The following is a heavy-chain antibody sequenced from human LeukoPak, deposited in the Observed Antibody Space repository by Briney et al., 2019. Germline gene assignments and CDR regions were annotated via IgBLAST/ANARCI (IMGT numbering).Heavy chain of an antibody. D-gene: IGHD1-26*01. Sequence: PGGSLRLSCAASGFTFSSYGMHWVRQAPGKGLEWVAVIWYDGSNKYYADSVKGRFTISRDNSKNTLYLQMNSLRAEDTAVYYCARDRVGATPPDAFDIWGQGTMVTVPS. CDR3: ARDRVGATPPDAFDI. CDR2: IWYDGSNK. V-gene: IGHV3-33*01. CDR1: GFTFSSYG. J-gene: IGHJ3*02.